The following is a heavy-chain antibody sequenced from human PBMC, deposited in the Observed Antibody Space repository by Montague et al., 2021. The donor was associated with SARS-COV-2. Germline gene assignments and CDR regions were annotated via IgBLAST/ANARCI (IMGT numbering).Heavy chain of an antibody. Sequence: SETLSLTCAVYGGSFSGYYWRWIRQHPGKGLEWIGEINHSGSTNYNPSFKSRLTISVDTSKNQLYLQLSSVTAADTAVYYCARNTEWLLWEHYYYGMDVWGQGATVTVSS. CDR1: GGSFSGYY. D-gene: IGHD5-12*01. J-gene: IGHJ6*02. CDR2: INHSGST. V-gene: IGHV4-34*01. CDR3: ARNTEWLLWEHYYYGMDV.